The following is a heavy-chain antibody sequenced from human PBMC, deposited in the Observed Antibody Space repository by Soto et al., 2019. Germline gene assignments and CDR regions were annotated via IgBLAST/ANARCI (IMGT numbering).Heavy chain of an antibody. D-gene: IGHD2-15*01. V-gene: IGHV3-15*01. J-gene: IGHJ4*02. CDR2: IKSKTDGETT. CDR3: TKDRRSGVLDPYFHY. CDR1: GFTFSSFS. Sequence: PRGSLRLSCAPAGFTFSSFSMNWVRQAPGKGLEWVARIKSKTDGETTDYAAPVKGRFTISRDDSINTLFLQMNSLKTEDTAVYYCTKDRRSGVLDPYFHYWGQGALVTVPS.